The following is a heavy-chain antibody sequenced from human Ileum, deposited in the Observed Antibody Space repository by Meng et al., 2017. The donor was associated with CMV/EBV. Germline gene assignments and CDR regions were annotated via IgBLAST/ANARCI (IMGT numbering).Heavy chain of an antibody. Sequence: LHLRDHGPALLNPSETLSPTCTVSAGSINSNNYYWGWIRQPPGKGLEWIGSIYYNGNPPYNPSLKSRVTISLDTSKNQFSLRLSSVTAADTAVYYCARDITGSHFDHWGQGVLVTVSS. V-gene: IGHV4-39*07. J-gene: IGHJ4*02. CDR3: ARDITGSHFDH. D-gene: IGHD1-20*01. CDR1: AGSINSNNYY. CDR2: IYYNGNP.